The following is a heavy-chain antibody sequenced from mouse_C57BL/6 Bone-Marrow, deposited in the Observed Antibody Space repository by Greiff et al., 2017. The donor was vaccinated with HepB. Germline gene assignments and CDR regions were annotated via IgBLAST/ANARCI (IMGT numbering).Heavy chain of an antibody. J-gene: IGHJ1*03. CDR2: SRNKANDYTT. CDR1: GFTFSDFY. D-gene: IGHD2-10*01. CDR3: ARDGRGAYYGNFYWCFDV. Sequence: EVKLMESGGGLVQSGRSLRLSCATSGFTFSDFYMEWVRQAPGKGLEWIAASRNKANDYTTEYSASVKGRFIVSRDTSQSILYLQMNALRAEDTAIYYCARDGRGAYYGNFYWCFDVWGTGTTVTVSS. V-gene: IGHV7-1*01.